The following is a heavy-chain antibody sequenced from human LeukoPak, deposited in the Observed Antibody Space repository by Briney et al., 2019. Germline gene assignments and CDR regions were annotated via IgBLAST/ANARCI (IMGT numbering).Heavy chain of an antibody. CDR3: ARFDYYDSSGYVSGPFDP. CDR2: IYYSGST. D-gene: IGHD3-22*01. Sequence: SETLSLTCTVSGGSISSYYWSWIRQPPGKGLDWSGYIYYSGSTNYNPSLKSRVTISVDTSKNQFSLKLSSVTAADTAVYYCARFDYYDSSGYVSGPFDPWGQGSLVTVSS. CDR1: GGSISSYY. V-gene: IGHV4-59*01. J-gene: IGHJ5*02.